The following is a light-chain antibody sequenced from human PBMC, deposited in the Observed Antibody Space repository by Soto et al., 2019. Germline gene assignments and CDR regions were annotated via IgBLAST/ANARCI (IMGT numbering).Light chain of an antibody. V-gene: IGKV1-6*01. J-gene: IGKJ1*01. CDR1: QAIGND. CDR2: AAS. CDR3: QQSYSTPKT. Sequence: AIQLTQSPSSLSASVGDRVTITCRASQAIGNDLGWYQQRPGKAPKVLIFAASTLQSGVPPRFSGSGSGTDFTLTISSLQPEDFATYYCQQSYSTPKTFGQGTKVDIK.